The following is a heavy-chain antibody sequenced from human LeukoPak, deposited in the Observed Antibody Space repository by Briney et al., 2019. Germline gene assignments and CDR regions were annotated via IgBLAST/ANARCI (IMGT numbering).Heavy chain of an antibody. Sequence: ASVTVSCKASGGTFSSYAISWVRQAPGQGLEWMGGIIPIFGTANYAQKFQGRVTITTDESTSTAYMELSSLRSEDTAVYYYAISPFWSGYSAYMDVWGKGTTVTVSS. CDR1: GGTFSSYA. CDR3: AISPFWSGYSAYMDV. CDR2: IIPIFGTA. J-gene: IGHJ6*03. V-gene: IGHV1-69*05. D-gene: IGHD3-3*01.